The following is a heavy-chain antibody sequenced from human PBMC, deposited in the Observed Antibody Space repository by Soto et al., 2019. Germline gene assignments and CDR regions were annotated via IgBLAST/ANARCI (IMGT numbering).Heavy chain of an antibody. Sequence: EVQVLESGGGLVQPGGSLRLSCGVSVFPFGANAMSWVRQAPGKGLEWVSGLSNTGRRTSYADSVKGRFNISRDNSENKVYLQMNSLRFKDTVVYHCATEMGATQGPFDIWGQGTPVTVSS. D-gene: IGHD1-26*01. V-gene: IGHV3-23*01. CDR2: LSNTGRRT. J-gene: IGHJ4*02. CDR1: VFPFGANA. CDR3: ATEMGATQGPFDI.